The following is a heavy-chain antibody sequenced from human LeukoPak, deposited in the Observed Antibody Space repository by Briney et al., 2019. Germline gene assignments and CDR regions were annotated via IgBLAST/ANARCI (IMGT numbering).Heavy chain of an antibody. Sequence: ASVKVSCKASGYTFTSYGISWVRQAPGQGLEWMGIINPSGGSTSYAQKFQGRVTMTRDTSTSTVYMELSSLRSEDTAVYYCARDLAVAGSNYDYWGQGTLVTVSS. D-gene: IGHD6-19*01. CDR1: GYTFTSYG. J-gene: IGHJ4*02. V-gene: IGHV1-46*01. CDR3: ARDLAVAGSNYDY. CDR2: INPSGGST.